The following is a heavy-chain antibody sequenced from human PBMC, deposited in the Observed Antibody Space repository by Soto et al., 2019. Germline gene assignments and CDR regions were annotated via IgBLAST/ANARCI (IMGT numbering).Heavy chain of an antibody. CDR1: GGSFRGYY. CDR2: INHSGST. D-gene: IGHD3-10*01. CDR3: ARVWFPSAFDI. J-gene: IGHJ3*02. Sequence: QMQLQQWGAGLLKPSETLSLTCAVYGGSFRGYYWSWIRQPPGKGLDWIGEINHSGSTNYNPSLKSRVTISVDTSRNQFSLRLSSVTAADTAVYYCARVWFPSAFDIWGQGTMVTVSS. V-gene: IGHV4-34*01.